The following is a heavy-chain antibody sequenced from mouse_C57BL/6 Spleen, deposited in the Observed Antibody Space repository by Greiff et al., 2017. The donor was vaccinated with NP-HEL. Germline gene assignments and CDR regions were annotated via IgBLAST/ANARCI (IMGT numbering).Heavy chain of an antibody. CDR3: ARSGGYYWYFDV. CDR1: GYTFTSYW. V-gene: IGHV1-69*01. D-gene: IGHD1-1*02. Sequence: QVQLQQPGAELVMPGASVKLSCKASGYTFTSYWMHWVKQRPGQGLEWIGEIDPSDSYTNYNQKFKGKSTLTVDKSSSTAYMQLSSLTSEDSAVDYCARSGGYYWYFDVWGTGTTVTVSS. J-gene: IGHJ1*03. CDR2: IDPSDSYT.